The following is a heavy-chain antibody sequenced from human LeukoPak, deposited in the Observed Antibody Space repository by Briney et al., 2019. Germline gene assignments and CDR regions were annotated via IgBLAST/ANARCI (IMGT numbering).Heavy chain of an antibody. D-gene: IGHD6-13*01. Sequence: GESLKISCKGSGYSFTSYWIGWVRQMPGKGLEWMGIIYPGDSDTRYSPSFQGQVTISADKSISTAYLQWSSLKASDTAMYYCARHVDGRGAAAELAFDIWGQGTMVTVSS. CDR1: GYSFTSYW. CDR3: ARHVDGRGAAAELAFDI. CDR2: IYPGDSDT. J-gene: IGHJ3*02. V-gene: IGHV5-51*01.